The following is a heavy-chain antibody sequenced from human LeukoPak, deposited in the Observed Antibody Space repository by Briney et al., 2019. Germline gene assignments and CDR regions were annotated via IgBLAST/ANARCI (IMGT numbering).Heavy chain of an antibody. J-gene: IGHJ3*02. CDR2: INPTVGDT. CDR1: GYTLTSYY. CDR3: ARYGFSSSWQGGWHAFDI. D-gene: IGHD6-13*01. Sequence: GASVKVSRKASGYTLTSYYMHWVRQAPGQGLEWMGIINPTVGDTIYAQKFQGRVTMTRDMSTSTVYMELSSLRSDDTAAYYCARYGFSSSWQGGWHAFDIWGQGTMVTVSS. V-gene: IGHV1-46*01.